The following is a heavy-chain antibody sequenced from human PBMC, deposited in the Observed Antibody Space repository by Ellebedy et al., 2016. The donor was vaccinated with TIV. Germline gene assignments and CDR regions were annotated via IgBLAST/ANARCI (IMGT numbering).Heavy chain of an antibody. V-gene: IGHV3-64D*06. D-gene: IGHD6-19*01. CDR3: VRINSGWYDY. J-gene: IGHJ4*02. CDR1: GFTFSTYV. Sequence: GESLKISCSASGFTFSTYVMHWVRQAPGKGLEYVAAISSNGGSTYHAESVKGRFTISRDISKNTLYLQMSSLRAEDSAVYYCVRINSGWYDYWGLGTLVTVSS. CDR2: ISSNGGST.